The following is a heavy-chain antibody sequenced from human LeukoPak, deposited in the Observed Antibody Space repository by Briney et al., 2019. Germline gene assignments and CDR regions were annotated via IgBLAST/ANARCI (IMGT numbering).Heavy chain of an antibody. Sequence: SETLSLTCAVYGGSLSGYYWSWIRQPPGKGLEWIGEINHSGSTNYNPSLKSRVTISVDTSKNQFSLKLSSVTAADTAVYYCARAFVEGGDSWGYWGQGTLVTVSS. CDR2: INHSGST. CDR1: GGSLSGYY. V-gene: IGHV4-34*01. CDR3: ARAFVEGGDSWGY. J-gene: IGHJ4*02. D-gene: IGHD2-21*01.